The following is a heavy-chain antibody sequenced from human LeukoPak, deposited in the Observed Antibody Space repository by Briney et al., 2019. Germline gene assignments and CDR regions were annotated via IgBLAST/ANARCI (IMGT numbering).Heavy chain of an antibody. D-gene: IGHD4-17*01. Sequence: GSSVKVSCKASGGTFSRYAISWVRQAPGQGLDWMGWMSAYNGNTNSAQKLQGRVTITTETSTTTAYMELRSLRPADTAVDDCSREGYGDYVTKDYWGQGTLVTVSS. CDR2: MSAYNGNT. J-gene: IGHJ4*02. CDR3: SREGYGDYVTKDY. CDR1: GGTFSRYA. V-gene: IGHV1-18*01.